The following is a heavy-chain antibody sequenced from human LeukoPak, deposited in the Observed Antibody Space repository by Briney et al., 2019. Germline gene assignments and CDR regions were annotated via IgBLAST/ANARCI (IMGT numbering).Heavy chain of an antibody. CDR2: IYSGGST. J-gene: IGHJ5*02. Sequence: GGSLRLSCAASGFTVSSNYMSWVRQAPGKGLEWVSLIYSGGSTYYADSVRGRFTISRDNAKNSLYLQMNSLRAEDTAVYYCARDYWFDPWGHGTLVTVSS. CDR3: ARDYWFDP. CDR1: GFTVSSNY. V-gene: IGHV3-66*01.